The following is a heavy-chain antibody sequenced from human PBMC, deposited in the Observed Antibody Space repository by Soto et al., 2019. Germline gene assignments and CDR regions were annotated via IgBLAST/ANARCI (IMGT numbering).Heavy chain of an antibody. CDR1: GYTFTGYY. Sequence: QVQLVQSGAEVKKPGASVKVSCKASGYTFTGYYMHWVRQAPGQGLEWMGWINPNSGGTNYAQKFQGWVTMTRDTSISTAYMELSRLRSDDTAVYYCARVPRGPRGYSGYELDYWGQGTLVTVSS. D-gene: IGHD5-12*01. CDR3: ARVPRGPRGYSGYELDY. V-gene: IGHV1-2*04. J-gene: IGHJ4*02. CDR2: INPNSGGT.